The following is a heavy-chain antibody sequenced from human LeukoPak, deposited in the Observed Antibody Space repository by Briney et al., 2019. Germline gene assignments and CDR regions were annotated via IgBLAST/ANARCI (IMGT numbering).Heavy chain of an antibody. J-gene: IGHJ6*02. CDR2: ISYSGST. CDR3: ARHDAYYYGLDV. CDR1: GGSISSYY. Sequence: PSETLSLTCTVSGGSISSYYWSWIRQPPGKGREWIGRISYSGSTNYNPSLESRVTISVDTSKNHFSLKLSSVTAAGTAVYYCARHDAYYYGLDVWGQGTTVTVSS. V-gene: IGHV4-59*08.